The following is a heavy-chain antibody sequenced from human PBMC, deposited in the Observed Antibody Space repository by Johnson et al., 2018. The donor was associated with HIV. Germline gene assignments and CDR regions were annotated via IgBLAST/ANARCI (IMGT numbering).Heavy chain of an antibody. CDR3: AKDSPGWLVGAIGEDAFDI. D-gene: IGHD1-26*01. J-gene: IGHJ3*02. V-gene: IGHV3-30-3*01. Sequence: QVQLVESGGGVVRPGGSLRLSCAASGFTVSSYAMHWVRQAPGKGLEWVAVISYDGSNKYYADSVKGRFTISRDNSKNTLYLQMNSLRAEDTAVYYCAKDSPGWLVGAIGEDAFDIWGQGTMVTVSS. CDR1: GFTVSSYA. CDR2: ISYDGSNK.